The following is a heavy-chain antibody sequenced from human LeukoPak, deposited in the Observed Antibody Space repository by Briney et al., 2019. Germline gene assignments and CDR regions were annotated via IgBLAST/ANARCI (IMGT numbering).Heavy chain of an antibody. CDR3: ARVPTNSYGFGQ. D-gene: IGHD5-18*01. J-gene: IGHJ4*02. Sequence: GGSLRLSCAGSGFTFSSYWMSWVRQAPGKGLEWVAHIKQDASDKYYVDSVKGRFTISRDNAKNTLYLQMNSLTVEDTAVYYCARVPTNSYGFGQWGQGSLVTVSS. V-gene: IGHV3-7*01. CDR1: GFTFSSYW. CDR2: IKQDASDK.